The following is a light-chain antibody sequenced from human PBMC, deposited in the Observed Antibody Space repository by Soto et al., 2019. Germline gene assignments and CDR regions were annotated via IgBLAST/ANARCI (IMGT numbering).Light chain of an antibody. CDR2: GAF. CDR1: PSVTTY. V-gene: IGKV3-11*01. CDR3: QQRNIWPPVT. Sequence: EILLTQSLATLSLSPGERATRSCRASPSVTTYLAWYQQKPGQPPRLLIYGAFNRAAGIPARFSGSGSGTDFTLTISSLEPEDSAVYDCQQRNIWPPVTFGQGTRLENK. J-gene: IGKJ5*01.